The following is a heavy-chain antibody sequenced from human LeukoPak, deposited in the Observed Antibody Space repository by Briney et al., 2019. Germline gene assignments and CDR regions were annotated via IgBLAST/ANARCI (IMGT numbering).Heavy chain of an antibody. CDR1: GFSFSVYW. CDR2: IKTDGSIT. Sequence: GGSLRLSCAASGFSFSVYWMHWVRQAPGKGPVWVSRIKTDGSITDYADSVKGRFTISRDNAKNTLYLQMNSLRAEDTAVYYCVRDFMYNTARTGCWGQGTLVTVSS. D-gene: IGHD5-18*01. CDR3: VRDFMYNTARTGC. V-gene: IGHV3-74*01. J-gene: IGHJ4*02.